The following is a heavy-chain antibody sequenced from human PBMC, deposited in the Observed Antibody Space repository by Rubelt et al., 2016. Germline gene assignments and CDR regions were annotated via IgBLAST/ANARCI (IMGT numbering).Heavy chain of an antibody. J-gene: IGHJ4*02. D-gene: IGHD2-2*01. Sequence: QVQLQESGPGLVKPSETLSLTCTVSGGSISSYYWSWIRQPPGKGLEWIGYIYYSGSTNYNPSLKSRVTISVDTSKNQCSRTLGWGTAADVAVYYGARGLGGGSTLGDYWGQGTLGTVSS. CDR3: ARGLGGGSTLGDY. CDR2: IYYSGST. CDR1: GGSISSYY. V-gene: IGHV4-59*01.